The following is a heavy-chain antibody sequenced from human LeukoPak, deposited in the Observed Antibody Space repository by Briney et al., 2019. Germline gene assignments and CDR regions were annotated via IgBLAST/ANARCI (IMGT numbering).Heavy chain of an antibody. V-gene: IGHV4-59*01. CDR2: IYYSGST. J-gene: IGHJ5*02. CDR1: GGSISSYY. CDR3: ALSGDFWSGYRFDP. Sequence: SGTLSLTCTVSGGSISSYYWSWIRQPPGKGLEWIGYIYYSGSTNYNPSLKSRVTISVDTSKNQFSLKLSSVTAADTAVYYCALSGDFWSGYRFDPWGQGTLVTVSS. D-gene: IGHD3-3*01.